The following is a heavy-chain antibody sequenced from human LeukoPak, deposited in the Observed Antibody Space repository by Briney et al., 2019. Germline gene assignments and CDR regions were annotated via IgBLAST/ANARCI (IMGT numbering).Heavy chain of an antibody. CDR3: ARSLYYYDSSGLD. V-gene: IGHV3-7*01. Sequence: GGSLRLSCAASGFTFGTYWMSWVRQAPGKGLEWVANIKQDGSEKYYVASVEGRFAISRDNAKNSLYLQMNSLRAEDTAVYYCARSLYYYDSSGLDWGQGTLVTVSS. CDR1: GFTFGTYW. J-gene: IGHJ4*02. CDR2: IKQDGSEK. D-gene: IGHD3-22*01.